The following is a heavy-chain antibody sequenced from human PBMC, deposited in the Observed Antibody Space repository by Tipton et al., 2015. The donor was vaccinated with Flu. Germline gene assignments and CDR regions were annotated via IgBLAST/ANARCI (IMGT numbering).Heavy chain of an antibody. CDR3: VRFSGGGERAALDI. D-gene: IGHD2-15*01. CDR1: GYTFTRHY. Sequence: QSGAEVKKPGASVKISCKASGYTFTRHYIHWVRQAPGQGLEWMGIINPSGGTTIYAQRLQGRVTLTMDTSTRTVYMELSSLRSDDTAVYYCVRFSGGGERAALDIWGQGTKVTVSA. V-gene: IGHV1-46*03. CDR2: INPSGGTT. J-gene: IGHJ3*02.